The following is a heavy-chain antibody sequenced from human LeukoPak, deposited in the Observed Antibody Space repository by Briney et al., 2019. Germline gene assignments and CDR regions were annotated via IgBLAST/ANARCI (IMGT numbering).Heavy chain of an antibody. D-gene: IGHD6-13*01. Sequence: GGSLRLSCATSGFTFSNYWMHWVRQAPGKGPVWVSRINTDGNITTYADSVKGRFTISKDSAKNALYLQMNSLRAEDTAVYYCTRELSGSSSRHFDYWGQGTLVTVSS. CDR2: INTDGNIT. J-gene: IGHJ4*02. CDR1: GFTFSNYW. CDR3: TRELSGSSSRHFDY. V-gene: IGHV3-74*01.